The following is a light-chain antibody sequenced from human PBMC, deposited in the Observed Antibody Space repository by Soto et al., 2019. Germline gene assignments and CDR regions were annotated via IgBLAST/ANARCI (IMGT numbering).Light chain of an antibody. CDR3: QQRYNWPLT. CDR1: QSVSSN. CDR2: DAS. J-gene: IGKJ4*01. V-gene: IGKV3-11*01. Sequence: EIVMTQSPATLSVSPGERGTLSCRASQSVSSNLAWYQQKPGQAPRLLIYDASKRATGIPARFSGSGSGTDFTLTISSLEPEDFAVYYCQQRYNWPLTFGGGTKVDI.